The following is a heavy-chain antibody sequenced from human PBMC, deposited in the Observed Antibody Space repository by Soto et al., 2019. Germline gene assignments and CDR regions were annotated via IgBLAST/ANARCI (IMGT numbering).Heavy chain of an antibody. J-gene: IGHJ3*02. D-gene: IGHD3-16*02. Sequence: QVQLQESGPGLVKPSQTLSLTCTVSGGSISSGGYYWSWIRQHPGKGLEWIGYIYYSGSTYYNPSLKSRVNISVDTCKHQFSLRLSSVTAADTAVYYCARLLYDYVWGSYRPGAFDIWGQGTMVTVSS. CDR2: IYYSGST. CDR3: ARLLYDYVWGSYRPGAFDI. CDR1: GGSISSGGYY. V-gene: IGHV4-31*03.